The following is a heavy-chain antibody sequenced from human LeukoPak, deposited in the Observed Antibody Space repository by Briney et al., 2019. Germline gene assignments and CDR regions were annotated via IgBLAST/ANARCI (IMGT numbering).Heavy chain of an antibody. J-gene: IGHJ4*02. CDR1: GGPVSSGSYY. Sequence: SETLSLTCTVSGGPVSSGSYYWSWFRQPPGKGLEWIGYIYNTGSTSYNSSLKSRVTISVDTSKNQLSLKLSSVTAADTAVYYCARENWASYSRYWGQGTLVTV. V-gene: IGHV4-61*01. CDR3: ARENWASYSRY. D-gene: IGHD1-26*01. CDR2: IYNTGST.